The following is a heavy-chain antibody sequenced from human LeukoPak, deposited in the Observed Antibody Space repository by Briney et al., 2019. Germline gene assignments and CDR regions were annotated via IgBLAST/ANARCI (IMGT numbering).Heavy chain of an antibody. V-gene: IGHV4-59*01. CDR1: GGSFSGYY. J-gene: IGHJ4*02. D-gene: IGHD3-10*01. CDR3: ARVRMVRGVKSPTIYYFDY. Sequence: SETLSLTCAVYGGSFSGYYWSWIRQPPGKGLEWIGYIYYSGSTNYNPSLKSRVTISVDTSKNQFSLKLSSVTAADTAVYYCARVRMVRGVKSPTIYYFDYWGQGTLVTVSS. CDR2: IYYSGST.